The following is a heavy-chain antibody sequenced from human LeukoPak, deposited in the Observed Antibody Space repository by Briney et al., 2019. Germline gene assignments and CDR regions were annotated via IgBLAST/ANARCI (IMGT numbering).Heavy chain of an antibody. CDR1: GYSFTSYW. CDR3: ALSRYYDSSGYYPLYYYGMDV. V-gene: IGHV5-51*01. J-gene: IGHJ6*02. Sequence: GESLKISCKGSGYSFTSYWIGWVRQMPGKGLEWMGIIYPGDSDTRYSPSFQGQVTISADKSISTAYLQWSSLKASDTAMYYCALSRYYDSSGYYPLYYYGMDVWGQGTTVTVS. D-gene: IGHD3-22*01. CDR2: IYPGDSDT.